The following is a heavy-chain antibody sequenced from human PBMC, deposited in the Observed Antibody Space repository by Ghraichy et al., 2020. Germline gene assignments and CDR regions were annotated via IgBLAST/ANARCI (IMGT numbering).Heavy chain of an antibody. CDR1: GGSISSGGYY. CDR2: IYYSGST. CDR3: ARMVLYYYYYYYMDV. D-gene: IGHD4/OR15-4a*01. V-gene: IGHV4-31*03. Sequence: QTISLTCTVSGGSISSGGYYWSWIRQHPGKGLEWIGYIYYSGSTYYNPSLKSRVTISVDTSKNQFSLKLSSVTAADTAVYYCARMVLYYYYYYYMDVWGKGTTVTVSS. J-gene: IGHJ6*03.